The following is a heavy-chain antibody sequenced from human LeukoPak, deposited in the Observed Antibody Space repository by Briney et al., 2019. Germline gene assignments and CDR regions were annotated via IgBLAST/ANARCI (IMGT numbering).Heavy chain of an antibody. CDR1: GFTFSSYW. J-gene: IGHJ5*02. CDR2: ISSSSSYI. Sequence: GGSLRLSCAASGFTFSSYWMHWVRQAPGKGLEWVSSISSSSSYIYYADSVKGRFTISRDNAKNSLYLQMNSLRAEDTAVYYCARDQEAAMVMWFDPWGQGTLVTVSS. D-gene: IGHD2-2*01. CDR3: ARDQEAAMVMWFDP. V-gene: IGHV3-21*01.